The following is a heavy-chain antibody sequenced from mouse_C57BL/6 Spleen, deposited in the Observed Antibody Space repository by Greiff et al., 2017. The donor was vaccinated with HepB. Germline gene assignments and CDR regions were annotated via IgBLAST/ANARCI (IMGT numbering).Heavy chain of an antibody. CDR1: GYAFTNYL. Sequence: VQLQQSGAELVRPGTSVKVSCKASGYAFTNYLIEWVKQRPGQGLEWIGVINPGSGGTNYNEKFKGKATLTADKSSSTAYMQLSSLTSEDSAVYFCARSSYAMDYWGQGTSVTVSS. CDR2: INPGSGGT. CDR3: ARSSYAMDY. J-gene: IGHJ4*01. V-gene: IGHV1-54*01.